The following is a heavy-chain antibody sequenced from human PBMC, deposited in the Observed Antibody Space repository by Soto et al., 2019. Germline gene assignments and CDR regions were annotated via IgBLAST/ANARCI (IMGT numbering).Heavy chain of an antibody. J-gene: IGHJ6*02. D-gene: IGHD1-26*01. CDR2: FDPEDGET. CDR3: ATGSGSSYYYYYGMDV. Sequence: ASVKVSCKVSGYTLTELSMHWVRQAPGKGLEWMGGFDPEDGETIYAQKFQGIVTMTEDTSTDTAYMELSSLRSEDTAVYYCATGSGSSYYYYYGMDVWVQGTTVTVSS. CDR1: GYTLTELS. V-gene: IGHV1-24*01.